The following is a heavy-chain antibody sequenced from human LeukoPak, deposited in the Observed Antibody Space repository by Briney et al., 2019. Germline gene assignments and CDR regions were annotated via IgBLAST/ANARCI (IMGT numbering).Heavy chain of an antibody. J-gene: IGHJ4*02. CDR1: GGSISSGDYY. D-gene: IGHD6-19*01. Sequence: SEILSLTCTVSGGSISSGDYYWSWIRQPPGKGLEWIGYIYYSGSTNYNPSLKSRVTISVDTSKNQFSLKLSSVTAADTAVYYCASRGGWYSGFDYWGQGTLVTVSS. CDR2: IYYSGST. V-gene: IGHV4-61*08. CDR3: ASRGGWYSGFDY.